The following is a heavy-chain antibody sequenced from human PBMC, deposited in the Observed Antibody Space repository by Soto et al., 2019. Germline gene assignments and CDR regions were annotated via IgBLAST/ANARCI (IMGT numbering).Heavy chain of an antibody. V-gene: IGHV3-23*01. D-gene: IGHD3-22*01. CDR2: INARGGST. CDR1: GFTFSSYV. J-gene: IGHJ3*02. Sequence: PGGSLRLSCAASGFTFSSYVMSWVRQAPGKGLEWVSAINARGGSTYYADSVKGRFTISRDNSKNTLYVQMNSLRAEDTAVYYCAKTDLVPLSMIGAFDIWGQGTMVTVSS. CDR3: AKTDLVPLSMIGAFDI.